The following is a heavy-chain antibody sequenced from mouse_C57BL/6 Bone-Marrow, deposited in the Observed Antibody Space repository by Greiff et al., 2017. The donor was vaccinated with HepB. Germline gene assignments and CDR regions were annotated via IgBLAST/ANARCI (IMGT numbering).Heavy chain of an antibody. J-gene: IGHJ3*01. D-gene: IGHD2-4*01. Sequence: QVQLQQSGAELARPGASVKLSCKASGYTFTSYGISWVKQRTGQGLEWIGEIYPRSGNTYYNEKFKGKATLTADKSSSTAYMELRSLTSEDSAFYFCAIYYDYDYAYWGQGTLVTVSA. CDR2: IYPRSGNT. V-gene: IGHV1-81*01. CDR1: GYTFTSYG. CDR3: AIYYDYDYAY.